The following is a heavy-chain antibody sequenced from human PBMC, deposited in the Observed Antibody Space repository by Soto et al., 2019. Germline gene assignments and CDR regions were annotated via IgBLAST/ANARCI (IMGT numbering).Heavy chain of an antibody. CDR1: GFTVSSNY. J-gene: IGHJ4*02. D-gene: IGHD1-26*01. CDR2: IYSGGST. Sequence: GGSLRLSCAASGFTVSSNYMSWVRQAPGKGLEWVSVIYSGGSTYYADSVKGRFTISRDNSKNTLYLQMNSLRAEDTAVYYCAREAHLYGSYYYFDYWGQGTLVTVSS. V-gene: IGHV3-66*01. CDR3: AREAHLYGSYYYFDY.